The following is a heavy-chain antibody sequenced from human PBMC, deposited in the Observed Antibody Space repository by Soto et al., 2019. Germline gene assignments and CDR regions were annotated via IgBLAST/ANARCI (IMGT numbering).Heavy chain of an antibody. D-gene: IGHD3-3*01. V-gene: IGHV3-30*18. CDR1: GFTFSSYG. CDR2: ISYDGSNK. J-gene: IGHJ6*02. CDR3: AKDRGYYDFWSGYYDDYGMDV. Sequence: PGGSLRLSCAASGFTFSSYGMHWVRQAPGKGLEWVAVISYDGSNKYYTDSVKVRFTISRDNSKNTLYLQMNSLRAEDTAVYYCAKDRGYYDFWSGYYDDYGMDVWGQGTTVTVSS.